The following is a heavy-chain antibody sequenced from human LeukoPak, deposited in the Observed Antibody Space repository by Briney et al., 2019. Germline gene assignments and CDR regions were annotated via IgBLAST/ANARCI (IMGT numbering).Heavy chain of an antibody. D-gene: IGHD3-10*01. CDR3: ARDGSGGEKPKTSAPYYYYYYMDV. J-gene: IGHJ6*03. CDR1: GYSFTSYG. V-gene: IGHV1-18*01. Sequence: ASVKVSCKASGYSFTSYGISWVRQAPGQGLEWMGWTSAYNGNTNYAQKLQGRVTMTTDTSTSTAYMELRSLRSDDTAVYYCARDGSGGEKPKTSAPYYYYYYMDVWGKGTTVTVSS. CDR2: TSAYNGNT.